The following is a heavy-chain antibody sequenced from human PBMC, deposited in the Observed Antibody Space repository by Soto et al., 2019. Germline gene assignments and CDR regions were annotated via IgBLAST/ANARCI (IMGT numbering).Heavy chain of an antibody. D-gene: IGHD2-15*01. Sequence: SETLSLTCTVSGGSISSYYWSWIRQPPGKGLEWIGYIYYSGSTNYNPSLKSRVTISVDTSKNQFSLKLSSVTAADTAVYYCARDREACSGGRCYDWFDPWGQGHLVTVSS. CDR2: IYYSGST. CDR3: ARDREACSGGRCYDWFDP. J-gene: IGHJ5*02. V-gene: IGHV4-59*01. CDR1: GGSISSYY.